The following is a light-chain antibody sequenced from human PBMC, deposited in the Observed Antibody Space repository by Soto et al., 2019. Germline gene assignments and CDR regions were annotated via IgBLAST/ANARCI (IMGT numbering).Light chain of an antibody. Sequence: QSVLTQPASVCGSPGQSITIACTVTSSDFGYNDVSWYQQHPGKAPRRMIYEVNSRPSGASNRFSGSKAGNPASLTIPGIQAEDEAAYSSSSYKSSTTPSVLRTGTNVTVL. J-gene: IGLJ1*01. CDR3: SSYKSSTTPSV. V-gene: IGLV2-14*01. CDR2: EVN. CDR1: SSDFGYND.